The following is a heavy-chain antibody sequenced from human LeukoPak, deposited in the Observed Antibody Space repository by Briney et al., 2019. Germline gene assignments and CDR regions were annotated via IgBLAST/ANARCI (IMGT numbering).Heavy chain of an antibody. CDR1: GFTFSSYG. Sequence: GGSLRLSCAASGFTFSSYGMHWVRQAPGKGLEWVAFIRYDGSSKYYADSVKGRFTISRDNSKNTLCLQMNSLRAEDTAVYYCAKDYYDSRNAFDIWGQGTMVTVSS. D-gene: IGHD3-22*01. V-gene: IGHV3-30*02. J-gene: IGHJ3*02. CDR3: AKDYYDSRNAFDI. CDR2: IRYDGSSK.